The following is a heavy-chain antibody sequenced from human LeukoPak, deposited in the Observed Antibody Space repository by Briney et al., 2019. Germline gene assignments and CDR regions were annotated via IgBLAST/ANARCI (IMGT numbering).Heavy chain of an antibody. Sequence: SETLSLTCTVSGGSISSSSYYWGWIRQPPGKGLEWIGSIYYSGSTYYNPSLKSRVTISVDTSKNQFSLKLSSVTAADTAVYYCARQYNWNDFDYWGQGTLVTVSS. CDR1: GGSISSSSYY. V-gene: IGHV4-39*01. D-gene: IGHD1-1*01. J-gene: IGHJ4*02. CDR3: ARQYNWNDFDY. CDR2: IYYSGST.